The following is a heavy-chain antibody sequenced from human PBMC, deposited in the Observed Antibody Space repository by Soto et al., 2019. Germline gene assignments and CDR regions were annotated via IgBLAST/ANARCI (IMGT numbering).Heavy chain of an antibody. D-gene: IGHD6-6*01. CDR1: GFTFSSYA. CDR2: ISGSGGST. Sequence: GGSLRLSCAASGFTFSSYAMSWVRQAPGRGLEWVSAISGSGGSTYYADSVKGRFTISTDNSKNTLYLQMNSLRAEDTAVYYCGHSSSFPGDAFDIWGQGTIVTASS. J-gene: IGHJ3*02. V-gene: IGHV3-23*01. CDR3: GHSSSFPGDAFDI.